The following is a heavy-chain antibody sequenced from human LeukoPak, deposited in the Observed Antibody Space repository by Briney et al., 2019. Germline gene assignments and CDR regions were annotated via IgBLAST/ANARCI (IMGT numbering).Heavy chain of an antibody. CDR1: GFTFSSYA. Sequence: GGSLRLSCAASGFTFSSYAMSWVRQAPGKGLEWVSAISGSGGSSYYADSVKGRFTISRDNSKNTLYLQMNSLRAEDTAVYYCAKDPYSSSWYFDIWGQGTMVTVSS. CDR2: ISGSGGSS. J-gene: IGHJ3*02. V-gene: IGHV3-23*01. CDR3: AKDPYSSSWYFDI. D-gene: IGHD6-13*01.